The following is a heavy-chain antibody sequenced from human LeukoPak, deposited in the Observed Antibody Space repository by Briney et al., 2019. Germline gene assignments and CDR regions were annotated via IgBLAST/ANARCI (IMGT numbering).Heavy chain of an antibody. CDR2: LYSGGGT. Sequence: PGGSLRLSCAASGFTVSSNYMSWVRQAPGKGLEWVSVLYSGGGTYYADSVKGRFTISRDNSKNTLYLQMNSLRAEDTAVYYCARDRGRRYCNSTYCPYYMDVWGKGTTVTVSS. V-gene: IGHV3-66*02. J-gene: IGHJ6*04. D-gene: IGHD2/OR15-2a*01. CDR3: ARDRGRRYCNSTYCPYYMDV. CDR1: GFTVSSNY.